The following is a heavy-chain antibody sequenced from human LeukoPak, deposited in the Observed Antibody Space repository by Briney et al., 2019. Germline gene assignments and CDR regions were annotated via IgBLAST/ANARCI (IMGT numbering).Heavy chain of an antibody. Sequence: HTGGSLRLSCAASGFTFSSYSMNWVRQAPGKGLEWVSYISSSSSTIYYADSVKGRFTISRDNSKSTVYLQMDSLRAEDTAVYHCARDNYHYGMDVWGQGTTVTVSS. CDR1: GFTFSSYS. V-gene: IGHV3-48*01. CDR2: ISSSSSTI. J-gene: IGHJ6*02. CDR3: ARDNYHYGMDV.